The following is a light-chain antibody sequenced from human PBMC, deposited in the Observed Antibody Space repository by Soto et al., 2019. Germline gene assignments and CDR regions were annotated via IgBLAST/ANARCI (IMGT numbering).Light chain of an antibody. CDR2: SSN. Sequence: QSVLTQPPSASGTPGQRVTISCSGSSSNIGSNPVNWYRQLPGTAPKLLLSSSNHRPSGVPDRFSGSKSGTSASLAISGLQSEDEADYYCAAWDDSLNGWVFGGGTKVTVL. CDR1: SSNIGSNP. CDR3: AAWDDSLNGWV. V-gene: IGLV1-44*01. J-gene: IGLJ3*02.